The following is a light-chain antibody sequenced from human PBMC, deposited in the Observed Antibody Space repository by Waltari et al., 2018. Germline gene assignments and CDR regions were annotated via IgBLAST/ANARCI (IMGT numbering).Light chain of an antibody. CDR2: GAS. CDR1: QTVTSNC. Sequence: IVLTQTPGTLSLSPGEGDTLFCRASQTVTSNCVAWYPFKPGQAPRLLIYGASHRATGIPDRFSGSGSGTEFTLTINGLEPEDSAVYFCQQYGSSVTFGGGTKVEI. J-gene: IGKJ4*01. V-gene: IGKV3-20*01. CDR3: QQYGSSVT.